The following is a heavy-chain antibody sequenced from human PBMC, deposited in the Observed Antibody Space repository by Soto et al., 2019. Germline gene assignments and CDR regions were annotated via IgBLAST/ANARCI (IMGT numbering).Heavy chain of an antibody. CDR1: GYTFTSYA. CDR3: ARGPGGPDGPGDY. Sequence: QVQLVQSGAEVKKPGASVKVSCKASGYTFTSYAMHWVRQAPGQRLEWMGWINAGNGNTKYSQKFQGRVTITRDTSASTAYMELSSLRSEDTTVYYCARGPGGPDGPGDYWGQGALVTVSS. V-gene: IGHV1-3*01. D-gene: IGHD2-15*01. J-gene: IGHJ4*02. CDR2: INAGNGNT.